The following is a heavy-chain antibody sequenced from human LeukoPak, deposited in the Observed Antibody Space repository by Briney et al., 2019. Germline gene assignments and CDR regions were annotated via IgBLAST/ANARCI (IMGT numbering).Heavy chain of an antibody. CDR2: ITWDGGST. Sequence: GGSLRLSCAASGFTFDDYTMYWVRQAPGKGLEWVSLITWDGGSTYYADSVKGRFTISRDNSKNTLYLQMNSLRAEDTAVYYCARDYYYYMDVWGKGTTVTVSS. CDR1: GFTFDDYT. J-gene: IGHJ6*03. CDR3: ARDYYYYMDV. V-gene: IGHV3-43*01.